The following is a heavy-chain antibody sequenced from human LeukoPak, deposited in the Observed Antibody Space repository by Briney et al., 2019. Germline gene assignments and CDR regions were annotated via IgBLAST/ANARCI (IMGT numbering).Heavy chain of an antibody. CDR3: AELGITMIGGV. D-gene: IGHD3-10*02. V-gene: IGHV3-20*04. CDR1: GFTFDDYG. J-gene: IGHJ6*04. CDR2: INWNGGST. Sequence: GGSLRLSCAASGFTFDDYGVSWVRQVPGKGLEWVSGINWNGGSTGNADSVKGRFTISRDNAKNSLYLQMNSLRAEDTAVYYCAELGITMIGGVWGKGTTVTISS.